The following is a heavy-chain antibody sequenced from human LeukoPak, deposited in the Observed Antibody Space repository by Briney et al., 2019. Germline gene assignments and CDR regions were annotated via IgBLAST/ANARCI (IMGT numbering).Heavy chain of an antibody. V-gene: IGHV1-3*02. J-gene: IGHJ4*02. CDR3: ARRDTSFDS. CDR2: SNAGNGNT. D-gene: IGHD5-18*01. CDR1: GYTFTSYA. Sequence: ASVKVSCKASGYTFTSYAMHWVRQAPGQRLEWMGWSNAGNGNTKYSQEFQGRVTMTRNTSITTAYMELSNLRSEDTAIYYCARRDTSFDSWGQGTLVTVS.